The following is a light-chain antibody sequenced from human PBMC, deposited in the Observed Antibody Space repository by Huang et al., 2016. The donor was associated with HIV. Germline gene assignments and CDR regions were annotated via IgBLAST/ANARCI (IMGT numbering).Light chain of an antibody. CDR3: QQRSNWPPT. Sequence: EIVLTQSPATLSLSPGERATLSCRASQRVSSYLAWYQQKPGQAPRLLIYDASNRATGIPSRFSGSGSGTDFTLTISSLEPADFAVYYCQQRSNWPPTFGQGTKVEIK. V-gene: IGKV3-11*01. J-gene: IGKJ1*01. CDR2: DAS. CDR1: QRVSSY.